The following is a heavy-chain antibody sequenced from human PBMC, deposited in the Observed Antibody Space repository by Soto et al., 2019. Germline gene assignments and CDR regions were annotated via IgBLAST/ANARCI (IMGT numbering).Heavy chain of an antibody. CDR2: IWYDGSNK. V-gene: IGHV3-33*01. CDR1: GFTFSSYG. D-gene: IGHD2-21*02. Sequence: QVQLVESGGGVVQPGRSLRLSCAASGFTFSSYGMHWVRQAPGKGLEWVAVIWYDGSNKYYADSVKGRFTISRDNSKNTLYLQMNSLRAEDTAVYYCARDAIVVVTAIPDYWAQGTLVTVSS. CDR3: ARDAIVVVTAIPDY. J-gene: IGHJ4*02.